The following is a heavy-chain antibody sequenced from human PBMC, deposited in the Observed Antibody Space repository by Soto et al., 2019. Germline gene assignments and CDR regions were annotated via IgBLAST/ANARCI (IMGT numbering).Heavy chain of an antibody. Sequence: EVQLLESGGGLVQPGGSLRLSCAASGFTFTNYAMSWVRQAPGKGLEWVSGVSGSGGSTYYADSVKGRFTISRDNPKNTLYLQMNSLSADDTALYYCAKDASTFTSTAGSRGLDGWGQGTTVTVSS. CDR3: AKDASTFTSTAGSRGLDG. V-gene: IGHV3-23*01. D-gene: IGHD3-10*01. CDR2: VSGSGGST. J-gene: IGHJ6*02. CDR1: GFTFTNYA.